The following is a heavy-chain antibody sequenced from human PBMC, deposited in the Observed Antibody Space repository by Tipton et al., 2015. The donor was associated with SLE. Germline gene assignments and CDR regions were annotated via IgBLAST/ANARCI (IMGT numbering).Heavy chain of an antibody. D-gene: IGHD3-9*01. CDR2: IYYSGST. J-gene: IGHJ3*02. Sequence: TLSLTCAVSGGSISSGGYSWSWIRQPPGKGLEWIGYIYYSGSTNYNPSLKSRVTISVDTSKNQFSLKLSSVTAADTAVYYCARQLFDRLDIWGQGTMVTVSS. CDR3: ARQLFDRLDI. V-gene: IGHV4-61*08. CDR1: GGSISSGGYS.